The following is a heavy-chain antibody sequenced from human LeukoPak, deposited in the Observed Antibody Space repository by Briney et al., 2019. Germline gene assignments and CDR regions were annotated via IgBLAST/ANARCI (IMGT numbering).Heavy chain of an antibody. J-gene: IGHJ4*02. CDR3: ARHQRLGPFDY. Sequence: PAETLSLTCTVSGDSISSSSSYWGWIRQPPGKGLEWIGNIYYTGSTHYNPSLKSRVTISVDTSKNQFSLRLSSVTAADTADYYCARHQRLGPFDYWGQGTLVTVSS. V-gene: IGHV4-39*01. CDR2: IYYTGST. CDR1: GDSISSSSSY. D-gene: IGHD6-25*01.